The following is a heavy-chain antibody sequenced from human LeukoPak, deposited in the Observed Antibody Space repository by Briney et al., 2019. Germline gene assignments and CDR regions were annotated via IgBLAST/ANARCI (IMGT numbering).Heavy chain of an antibody. CDR3: ARRKRQLLRGNYFDY. D-gene: IGHD2-2*01. V-gene: IGHV4-39*07. Sequence: SETLSLTCTVSGGSISSSSYYWGWIRQPPGKGLEWIGSIYYSGSTYYNPSLKSRVTISVDTSKNQFSLKLSSVTAADTAVYYCARRKRQLLRGNYFDYWGQGTLVTVSS. J-gene: IGHJ4*02. CDR1: GGSISSSSYY. CDR2: IYYSGST.